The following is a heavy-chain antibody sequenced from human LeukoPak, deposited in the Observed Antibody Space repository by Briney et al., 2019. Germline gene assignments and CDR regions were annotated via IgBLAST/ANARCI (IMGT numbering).Heavy chain of an antibody. CDR2: IYTSGST. J-gene: IGHJ6*03. CDR3: ARTTEAHSWRTRYYDYYMDV. Sequence: PSETLSLTCTVSGGSISSGSYYWSWIRQPAGKGLEWIGRIYTSGSTHYNPSLKSRVTISVDTSKNQFSLKLSSVTAADTAVYYCARTTEAHSWRTRYYDYYMDVWGKGTTVTVSS. V-gene: IGHV4-61*02. CDR1: GGSISSGSYY. D-gene: IGHD6-13*01.